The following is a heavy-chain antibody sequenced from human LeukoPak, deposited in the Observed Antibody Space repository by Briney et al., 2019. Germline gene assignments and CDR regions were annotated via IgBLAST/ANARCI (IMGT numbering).Heavy chain of an antibody. J-gene: IGHJ3*01. V-gene: IGHV1-18*01. CDR3: ARVSVTLFGAVIILNAFDV. CDR1: GYTFINYG. CDR2: ISRYSGNT. Sequence: ASVKVSCKASGYTFINYGISWVRQAPGQGLEWMGWISRYSGNTNYALQVQGRVTMTTDTSTSTACMELRSLRSDDTAVYYCARVSVTLFGAVIILNAFDVWGQGTMVTVSS. D-gene: IGHD3-3*01.